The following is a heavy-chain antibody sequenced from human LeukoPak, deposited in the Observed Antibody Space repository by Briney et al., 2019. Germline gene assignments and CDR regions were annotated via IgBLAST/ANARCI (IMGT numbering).Heavy chain of an antibody. V-gene: IGHV3-23*01. CDR3: AKGSHGDW. Sequence: GGSLRLPCAVSGFTFSSSSMTWVRQAPGKGLEWVSVISNSGVTTSYADSVKGRFTISRDNSKNTLYLQMNSLRAEDTAVYYCAKGSHGDWWGQGTLVTVSS. CDR2: ISNSGVTT. J-gene: IGHJ4*02. CDR1: GFTFSSSS.